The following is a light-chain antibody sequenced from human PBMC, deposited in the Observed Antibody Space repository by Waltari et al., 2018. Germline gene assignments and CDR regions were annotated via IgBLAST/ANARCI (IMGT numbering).Light chain of an antibody. Sequence: EIVLTQSPATLSLSPGEGATLSCRASQTISTYLAWYQQKAGQAPRLLIYDASKRATGIPAMFSGSGSGTDFTLTISSLEPEDFALYYCQQRTNWPRTFGQGTKLEIK. V-gene: IGKV3-11*01. CDR3: QQRTNWPRT. CDR2: DAS. CDR1: QTISTY. J-gene: IGKJ2*02.